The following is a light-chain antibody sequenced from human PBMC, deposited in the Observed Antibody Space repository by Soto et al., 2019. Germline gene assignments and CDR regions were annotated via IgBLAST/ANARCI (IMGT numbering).Light chain of an antibody. CDR3: QQSYSTPWT. V-gene: IGKV1-39*01. Sequence: DIQMTQSPSSLSASVRDGVTITCRASQSISSYLNWYQQKPGKAPKLLIYAASSLQSGVPSRFSGSGSGTDFTLTISSLQPEDFATYYCQQSYSTPWTFGQGTKVDIK. CDR2: AAS. CDR1: QSISSY. J-gene: IGKJ1*01.